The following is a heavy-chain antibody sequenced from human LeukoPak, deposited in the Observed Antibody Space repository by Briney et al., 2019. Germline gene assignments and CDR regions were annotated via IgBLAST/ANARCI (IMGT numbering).Heavy chain of an antibody. V-gene: IGHV6-1*01. J-gene: IGHJ4*02. CDR1: GDSVSSNSAA. Sequence: SQTLSLTCAISGDSVSSNSAARNCVRQSPSRGLEWLGRTYYRSKWYIVYAVSVKSRMTINSDTSKNQFSLQLNSVTPDDTAVYSCARSQGATIYGFDSWGQGTPVTVSS. CDR2: TYYRSKWYI. CDR3: ARSQGATIYGFDS. D-gene: IGHD5-12*01.